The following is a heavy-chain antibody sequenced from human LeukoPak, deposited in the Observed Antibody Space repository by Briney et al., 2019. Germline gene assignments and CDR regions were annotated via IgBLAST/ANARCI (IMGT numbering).Heavy chain of an antibody. CDR2: IHINGRT. CDR3: ARVGVDYSGNIIKYYFDY. Sequence: SETLSLTCTVSGDSISSGSYYWSWIRQPTGKGLEWIGRIHINGRTDYNPSLKSRVIISVDTSKNQFSLKLSPVIAADTAVYYCARVGVDYSGNIIKYYFDYWGQGTLVTVSS. CDR1: GDSISSGSYY. D-gene: IGHD4-23*01. V-gene: IGHV4-61*02. J-gene: IGHJ4*02.